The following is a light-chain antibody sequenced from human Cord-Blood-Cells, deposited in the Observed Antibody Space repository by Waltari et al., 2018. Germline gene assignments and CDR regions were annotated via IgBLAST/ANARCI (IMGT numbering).Light chain of an antibody. J-gene: IGLJ2*01. CDR3: QSYDSSLSGSV. CDR1: SSNIGAGYD. Sequence: QSVLTQPPSVSGAPGQRVTISCTGSSSNIGAGYDVHWYQQLPGTAPKLLIYGNSKRPSGFPDRFAGSKSGTSASLAITGLQAEDEADYYCQSYDSSLSGSVFGGGTKLTVL. V-gene: IGLV1-40*01. CDR2: GNS.